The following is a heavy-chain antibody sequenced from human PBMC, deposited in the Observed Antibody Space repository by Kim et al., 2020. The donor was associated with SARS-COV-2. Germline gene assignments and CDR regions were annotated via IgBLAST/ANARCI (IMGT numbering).Heavy chain of an antibody. Sequence: SETLSLTCTVSGGSISSYYWSWIRQPPGKGLEWIGYIYYSGSTNYNPSLKSRVTISVDTSKNQFSLKLSSVTAADTAVYYCARVTHYYDFWSGPSQYSYYFDYWGQGTLVTVSS. D-gene: IGHD3-3*01. CDR1: GGSISSYY. CDR3: ARVTHYYDFWSGPSQYSYYFDY. CDR2: IYYSGST. V-gene: IGHV4-59*13. J-gene: IGHJ4*02.